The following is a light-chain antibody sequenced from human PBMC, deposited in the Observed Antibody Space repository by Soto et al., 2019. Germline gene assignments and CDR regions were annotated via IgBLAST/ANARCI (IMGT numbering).Light chain of an antibody. CDR1: SSDVGGYNY. V-gene: IGLV2-14*01. CDR3: SSYTSSSIVV. J-gene: IGLJ2*01. Sequence: QSALTQPASVSGSPGQSITISCTGTSSDVGGYNYVSWYQQHAGKAPKLMIYDVSNRPSGVSNRFSGSKSGNTASLTISGLQAEDEADYYCSSYTSSSIVVFGGGTK. CDR2: DVS.